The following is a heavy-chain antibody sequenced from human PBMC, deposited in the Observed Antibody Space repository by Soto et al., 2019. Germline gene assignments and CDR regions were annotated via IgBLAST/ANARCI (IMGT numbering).Heavy chain of an antibody. V-gene: IGHV3-23*01. Sequence: DVQLLESGGNLVQPGGSLTLSCSASGFTLSSYAMSWDRQAPGNGLECVSSISAGGAMTYNSDSVNGRCTISGVNATNALFMQMHNLLIEDTALYYCARRDLGGSGSPASYYYSGWDVWGQGATVTVS. CDR1: GFTLSSYA. J-gene: IGHJ6*02. D-gene: IGHD3-10*01. CDR3: ARRDLGGSGSPASYYYSGWDV. CDR2: ISAGGAMT.